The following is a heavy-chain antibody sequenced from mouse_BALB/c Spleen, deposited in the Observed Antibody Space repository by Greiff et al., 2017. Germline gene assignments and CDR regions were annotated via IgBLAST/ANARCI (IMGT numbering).Heavy chain of an antibody. CDR2: ISYDGSN. CDR3: AREGKYYYAMDY. Sequence: DVKLQESGPGLVKPSQSLSLTCSVTGYSITSGYYWNWIRQFPGNKLEWMGYISYDGSNNYNPSLKNRISITRDTSKNQFFLKLNSVTTEDTATYYCAREGKYYYAMDYWGQGTSVTVSS. CDR1: GYSITSGYY. J-gene: IGHJ4*01. V-gene: IGHV3-6*02.